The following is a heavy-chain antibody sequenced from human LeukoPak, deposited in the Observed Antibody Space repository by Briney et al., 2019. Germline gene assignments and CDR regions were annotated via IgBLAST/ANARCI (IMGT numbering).Heavy chain of an antibody. CDR1: GFTFGDYA. J-gene: IGHJ2*01. V-gene: IGHV3-49*03. Sequence: HSGGSLRLSCTASGFTFGDYAMSWFRQAPGKGLEWVGFIRSKAYGGTTEYAASVKGRFTISRDDSKSIAYLQMNSLRAEDTAVYYCARSRQHQYDSSGHYEIINWYFDLWGRGTLVTVSS. CDR2: IRSKAYGGTT. CDR3: ARSRQHQYDSSGHYEIINWYFDL. D-gene: IGHD3-22*01.